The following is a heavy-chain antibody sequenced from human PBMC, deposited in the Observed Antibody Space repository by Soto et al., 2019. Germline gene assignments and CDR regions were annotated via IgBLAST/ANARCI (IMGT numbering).Heavy chain of an antibody. J-gene: IGHJ4*02. D-gene: IGHD2-8*01. CDR1: GFAFRTYS. CDR2: ISSTSTHI. CDR3: ARDLGVSATGPSLEY. V-gene: IGHV3-21*01. Sequence: EVQLVQSGGGLVKPGESLRLSCAASGFAFRTYSMNWVRQVPGKGLEWVSGISSTSTHIFYADSVKGRFSISRDNAKNSLYLQMNSLRAEDTAVYYGARDLGVSATGPSLEYWGQGGQVTVSS.